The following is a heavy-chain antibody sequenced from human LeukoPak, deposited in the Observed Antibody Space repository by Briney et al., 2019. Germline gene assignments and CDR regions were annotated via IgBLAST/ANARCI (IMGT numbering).Heavy chain of an antibody. D-gene: IGHD3-10*01. V-gene: IGHV3-7*01. CDR2: IKQDGSEK. J-gene: IGHJ4*02. CDR3: AKDIHYFQSDY. CDR1: GFTFGNYW. Sequence: GGSLRLSCAASGFTFGNYWMIWVRQAPGKGLEWVASIKQDGSEKQYVASVRGRFTISRDNPKSVLDLQMNSLTAEDTAVYDCAKDIHYFQSDYWGQGTLVTVSS.